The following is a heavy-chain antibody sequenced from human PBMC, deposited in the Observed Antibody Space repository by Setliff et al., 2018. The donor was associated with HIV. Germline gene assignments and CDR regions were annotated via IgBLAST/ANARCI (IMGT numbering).Heavy chain of an antibody. V-gene: IGHV4-4*07. CDR3: ARDRHSSGLGSYGP. Sequence: SETLSLPCTISGGSFGVYRWSWIRQSAGRGLEWTGRIDSSGTTDYKPSLKGRVAISVDTSRNQFSLRVTSVTAADTAVYFCARDRHSSGLGSYGPWGPGILVTAPQ. CDR2: IDSSGTT. CDR1: GGSFGVYR. J-gene: IGHJ5*02. D-gene: IGHD3-10*01.